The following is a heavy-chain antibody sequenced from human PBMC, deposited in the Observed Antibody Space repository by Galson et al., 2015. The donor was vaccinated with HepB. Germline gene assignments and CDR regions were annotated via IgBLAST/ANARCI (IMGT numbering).Heavy chain of an antibody. CDR2: MYVGGST. CDR3: AKGGIASTSGYATWYFGL. CDR1: GFTVSSNY. V-gene: IGHV3-53*04. Sequence: SLRLSCAASGFTVSSNYMTWVRQAPGKGLEWVSIMYVGGSTSYVDSVKGRFTISSHNSKNTLYLQMNSLRPEDTAVYYCAKGGIASTSGYATWYFGLWGRGTLVTVSS. D-gene: IGHD3-22*01. J-gene: IGHJ2*01.